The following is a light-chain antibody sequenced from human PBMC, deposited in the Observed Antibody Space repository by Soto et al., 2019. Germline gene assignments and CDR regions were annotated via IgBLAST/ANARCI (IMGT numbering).Light chain of an antibody. V-gene: IGKV1-5*03. Sequence: DIQLTQSPSFLSASVGDRFTSTWCTSQSISSWLAWYQQKPRKAPKLLIYKASSLESGVPSRFRGSGSGTEFTLTISSLQPDDFATYYCQQYNSYSKTFGQGTRWIS. CDR2: KAS. CDR3: QQYNSYSKT. CDR1: QSISSW. J-gene: IGKJ1*01.